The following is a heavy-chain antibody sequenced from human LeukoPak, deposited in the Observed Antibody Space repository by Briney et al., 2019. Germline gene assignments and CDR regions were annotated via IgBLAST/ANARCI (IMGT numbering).Heavy chain of an antibody. J-gene: IGHJ6*02. V-gene: IGHV3-7*03. CDR3: ARSRAAVVMGELIPSFYYGMDV. D-gene: IGHD3-16*01. CDR2: IKQDGGER. CDR1: GFTFSNYW. Sequence: GGSLRLSCAASGFTFSNYWMNWVRQVPGKGLEWVATIKQDGGERYYVDSVEGRFTISRDNGKTSVYLRMNSLRADDTAVYYCARSRAAVVMGELIPSFYYGMDVWGQGTTVTVSS.